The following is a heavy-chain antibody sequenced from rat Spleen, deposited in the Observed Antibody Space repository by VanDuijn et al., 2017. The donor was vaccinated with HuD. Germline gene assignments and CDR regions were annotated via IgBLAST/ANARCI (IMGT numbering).Heavy chain of an antibody. Sequence: EVQLVESGGGLVQPGRSMKVSCAASGLTFSDYGMAWVRQVPKKGLEWVAYISTGGGNTYYRDSVKGRFTISRDNAKSTPPLELDRLRSEDTATYYCAHDGYTPYFDHLGQGVMATVSS. CDR2: ISTGGGNT. CDR3: AHDGYTPYFDH. J-gene: IGHJ2*01. V-gene: IGHV5-25*01. CDR1: GLTFSDYG. D-gene: IGHD1-9*01.